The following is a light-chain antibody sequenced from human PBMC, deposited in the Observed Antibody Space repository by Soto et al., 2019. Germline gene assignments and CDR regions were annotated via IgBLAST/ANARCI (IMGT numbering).Light chain of an antibody. J-gene: IGKJ5*01. Sequence: DIRLTQSPSPLSAYVGDRVAITCLASQSISTYLNWYQQKPGKAPKVLIYAASNLQSGVPPRFSGSGSGTDFTLTISSLQPEDVATYFCQQSYRTPITFAQGTRLEI. CDR2: AAS. CDR3: QQSYRTPIT. CDR1: QSISTY. V-gene: IGKV1-39*01.